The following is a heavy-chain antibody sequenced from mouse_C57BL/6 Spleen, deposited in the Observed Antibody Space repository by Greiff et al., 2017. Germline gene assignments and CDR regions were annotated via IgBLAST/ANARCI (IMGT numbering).Heavy chain of an antibody. CDR1: GFSLTSYG. D-gene: IGHD2-4*01. V-gene: IGHV2-2*01. CDR3: ARKENYDYDGFAY. J-gene: IGHJ3*01. CDR2: IWSGGST. Sequence: VQLQESGPGLVQPSQSLSITCTVSGFSLTSYGVHWVRQSPGKGLEWLGVIWSGGSTDYNAAFISRLSISKDNSKSQVFFKMNSLQADDTAIYYCARKENYDYDGFAYWGQGTLVTVSA.